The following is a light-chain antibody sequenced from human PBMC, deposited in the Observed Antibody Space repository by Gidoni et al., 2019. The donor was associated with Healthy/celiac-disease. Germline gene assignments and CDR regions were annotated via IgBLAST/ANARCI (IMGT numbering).Light chain of an antibody. V-gene: IGKV3-15*01. CDR1: QRVSSN. CDR2: GAS. CDR3: QQYNNWPPYT. Sequence: DIVMTQSPATLSVSPGERATLSCRASQRVSSNLAWYQQKPGQAPRPLIYGASTRATGIPARFSGSGSGTEFTLTISSLQSEDFAVYYCQQYNNWPPYTFGQGTKLEIK. J-gene: IGKJ2*01.